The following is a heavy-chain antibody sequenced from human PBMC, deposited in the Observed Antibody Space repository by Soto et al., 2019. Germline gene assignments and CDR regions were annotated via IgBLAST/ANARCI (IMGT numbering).Heavy chain of an antibody. Sequence: SETLSLTCTASGGSISDISYCWGWIRQPPGKGLQWIGCMFYSGATYYNPSLKNRVTLSVDTSNNEFSLKLVSVTAPDTAVYYCARHKSGSDWLDPWGQGTLVTVSS. J-gene: IGHJ5*02. CDR3: ARHKSGSDWLDP. CDR2: MFYSGAT. V-gene: IGHV4-39*01. D-gene: IGHD2-15*01. CDR1: GGSISDISYC.